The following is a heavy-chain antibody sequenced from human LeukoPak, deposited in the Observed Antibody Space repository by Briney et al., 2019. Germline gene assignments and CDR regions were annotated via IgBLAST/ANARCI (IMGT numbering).Heavy chain of an antibody. J-gene: IGHJ4*02. V-gene: IGHV1-2*02. D-gene: IGHD1-26*01. CDR2: IKPNGGDT. Sequence: ASVKVSCKASGYSSTDYYIYWVRQAPGQGLEWMGWIKPNGGDTNYVQKFEGRVTMTRDTSISTAYMELSSLRSDDTAVYYCATKKYSGSFYAFWGQGTLVTVSS. CDR1: GYSSTDYY. CDR3: ATKKYSGSFYAF.